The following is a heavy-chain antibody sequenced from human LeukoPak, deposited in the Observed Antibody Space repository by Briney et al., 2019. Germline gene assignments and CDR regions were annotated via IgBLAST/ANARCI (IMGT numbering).Heavy chain of an antibody. Sequence: SETLSLTCTVSGGSISSYYWSWIRQPAGKGLEWIGRIYTSGTPNYNPSLKSRVTMSLDTSKNQFSLKLSSVTAADTVVYYCARDRMDPNWFDPWGQGTLVTVSS. D-gene: IGHD2-2*03. CDR3: ARDRMDPNWFDP. CDR1: GGSISSYY. CDR2: IYTSGTP. V-gene: IGHV4-4*07. J-gene: IGHJ5*02.